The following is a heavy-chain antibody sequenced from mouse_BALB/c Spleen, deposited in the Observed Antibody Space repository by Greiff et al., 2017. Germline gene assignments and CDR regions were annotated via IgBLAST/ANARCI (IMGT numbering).Heavy chain of an antibody. D-gene: IGHD2-2*01. V-gene: IGHV5-9-3*01. Sequence: EVQGVESGGGLVKPGGSLKLSCAASGFTFSSYAMSWVRQTPEKRLEWVATISSGGSYTYYPDSVKGRFTISRDNAKNTLYLQMSSLTSEDTAMYYCARRGGYGYVYAMDYWGQGTSVTVSS. J-gene: IGHJ4*01. CDR1: GFTFSSYA. CDR2: ISSGGSYT. CDR3: ARRGGYGYVYAMDY.